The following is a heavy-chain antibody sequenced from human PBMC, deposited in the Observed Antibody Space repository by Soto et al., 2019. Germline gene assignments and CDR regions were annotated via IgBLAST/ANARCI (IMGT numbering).Heavy chain of an antibody. CDR2: IYYSGGT. CDR1: GGSISSGDYH. D-gene: IGHD3-3*01. CDR3: ARRTWSGYKRYYYDF. Sequence: PSETLSLTCTVSGGSISSGDYHWSWIRQSPGKGLEWIAYIYYSGGTYYNPSLESRVTISLDTSKNQFSLNLSSVTAADTAVYYCARRTWSGYKRYYYDFWGQGTLVTVSS. V-gene: IGHV4-30-4*01. J-gene: IGHJ4*02.